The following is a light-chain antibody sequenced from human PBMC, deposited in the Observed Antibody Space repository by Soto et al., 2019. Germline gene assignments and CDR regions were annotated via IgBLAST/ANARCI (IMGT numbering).Light chain of an antibody. Sequence: SYELTQPPSVSVAPGKKARITCGGSNIGSKSVHWYQQKPGQAPVLVIYYDSDRPSGIPERFSGSNSGNTATLTISRVEAGDEADYYCQVWDSSSDHPVFGGGTKLTVL. V-gene: IGLV3-21*04. CDR3: QVWDSSSDHPV. CDR2: YDS. CDR1: NIGSKS. J-gene: IGLJ2*01.